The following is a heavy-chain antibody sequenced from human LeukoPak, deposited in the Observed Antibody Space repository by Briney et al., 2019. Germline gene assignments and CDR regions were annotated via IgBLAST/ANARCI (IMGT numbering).Heavy chain of an antibody. D-gene: IGHD4-17*01. CDR2: IYTSGST. V-gene: IGHV4-61*02. CDR1: GGSISSSGYY. CDR3: AREGVTTVNWFDP. Sequence: PSETLSLTCTVSGGSISSSGYYWGWIRQPAGKGLEWIGRIYTSGSTNYNPSLKSRVTMSVDTSKNQFSLKLSSVTAADTAVYYCAREGVTTVNWFDPWGQGTLVTVSS. J-gene: IGHJ5*02.